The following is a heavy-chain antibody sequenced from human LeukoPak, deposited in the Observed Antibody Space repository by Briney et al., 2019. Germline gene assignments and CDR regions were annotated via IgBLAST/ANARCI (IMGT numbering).Heavy chain of an antibody. D-gene: IGHD3-10*01. CDR3: AGITMVRGVISAAFDI. CDR2: IYYSGST. J-gene: IGHJ3*02. Sequence: SETLSLTCTVSGGSISSGGYYWSWIRQDPGKGLEWIGYIYYSGSTYYNPPLKSRITISVNTSKNQFSLKLSSVTAADTAVYYCAGITMVRGVISAAFDIWGQGTMVTVSS. V-gene: IGHV4-31*03. CDR1: GGSISSGGYY.